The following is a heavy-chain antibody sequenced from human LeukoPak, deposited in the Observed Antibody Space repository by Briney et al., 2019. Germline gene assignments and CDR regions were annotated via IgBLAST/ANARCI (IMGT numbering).Heavy chain of an antibody. Sequence: SETLSLTCTVSGGSISSYYWSWIRQPAGKGLEWIGRIYTSGSTNYNPSLKSRVTMSVDTSKNQFSLKLSSVTAADTAVYYCARHLRYFDWLLFFDYWGQGTLVTVSS. J-gene: IGHJ4*02. CDR1: GGSISSYY. V-gene: IGHV4-4*07. D-gene: IGHD3-9*01. CDR2: IYTSGST. CDR3: ARHLRYFDWLLFFDY.